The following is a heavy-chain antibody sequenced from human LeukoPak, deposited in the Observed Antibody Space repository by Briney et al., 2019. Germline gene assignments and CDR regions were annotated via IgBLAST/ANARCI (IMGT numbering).Heavy chain of an antibody. CDR1: GGTFSSYA. D-gene: IGHD2-15*01. CDR2: IIPVSATS. Sequence: ASVKVSCKASGGTFSSYAISWVRQAPGQGLEWMGGIIPVSATSNYAQKFQGRVTITTDKSASTAYMELRSLRSDDTAVYYCARDVGAAAMGAERDWGQGTLVTVSS. J-gene: IGHJ4*02. V-gene: IGHV1-69*05. CDR3: ARDVGAAAMGAERD.